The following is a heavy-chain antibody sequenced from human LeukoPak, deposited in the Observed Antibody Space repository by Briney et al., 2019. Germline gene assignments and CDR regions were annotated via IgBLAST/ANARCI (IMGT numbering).Heavy chain of an antibody. J-gene: IGHJ4*02. CDR2: IYYSGST. V-gene: IGHV4-39*02. CDR3: AREYGRWLQSGVYYFDY. CDR1: GGSISSSSYY. D-gene: IGHD5-24*01. Sequence: TSETLSLTCTVSGGSISSSSYYWGWIRQPPGKGLEWIGSIYYSGSTYYKSSLKSRVTISVDTSKSQFSLKLNPVTAADTAVYYCAREYGRWLQSGVYYFDYWGQETLVTVSS.